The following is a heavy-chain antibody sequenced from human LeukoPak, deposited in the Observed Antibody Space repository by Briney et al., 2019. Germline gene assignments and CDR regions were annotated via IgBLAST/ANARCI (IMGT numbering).Heavy chain of an antibody. Sequence: SETLSLTCTVSGYSISSGYFWVWIRQPPEKGLEWIGSIYHSGRTYYNPSLKSRVTMSVDTSKNQFSLKLSSVTAADTAVYYCARNLYSSGWYEPLRDYFDYWGQGTLVTVSS. V-gene: IGHV4-38-2*02. CDR3: ARNLYSSGWYEPLRDYFDY. J-gene: IGHJ4*02. CDR1: GYSISSGYF. CDR2: IYHSGRT. D-gene: IGHD6-19*01.